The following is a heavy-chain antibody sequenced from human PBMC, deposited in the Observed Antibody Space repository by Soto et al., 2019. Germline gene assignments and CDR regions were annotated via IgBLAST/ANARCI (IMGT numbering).Heavy chain of an antibody. Sequence: PSETLCLTCTVSGGSISGYYWSWIRQPPGKGLELIGYIYYSGSTNYNPSLNSRVTMSVYTSKNQFSLKLSSVTAADTVVYYCARRYGGAIDLWGQGHLVTVCS. CDR3: ARRYGGAIDL. CDR2: IYYSGST. D-gene: IGHD4-17*01. V-gene: IGHV4-59*08. CDR1: GGSISGYY. J-gene: IGHJ4*02.